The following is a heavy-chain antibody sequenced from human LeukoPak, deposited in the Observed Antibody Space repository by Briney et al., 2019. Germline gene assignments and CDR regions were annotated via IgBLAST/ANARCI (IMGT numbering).Heavy chain of an antibody. V-gene: IGHV4-59*01. J-gene: IGHJ6*03. CDR3: ARDMGYCSSTSCSFGSHYYYMGV. D-gene: IGHD2-2*01. CDR2: IYYSGST. Sequence: ASETLSLTCTVSGGSISNYYWSWIRQPPGKGLEWIGYIYYSGSTNYNPSPKSRVTISIDTSKNQFSLKLSSVTAADTAVYYCARDMGYCSSTSCSFGSHYYYMGVWGKGTTVTVSS. CDR1: GGSISNYY.